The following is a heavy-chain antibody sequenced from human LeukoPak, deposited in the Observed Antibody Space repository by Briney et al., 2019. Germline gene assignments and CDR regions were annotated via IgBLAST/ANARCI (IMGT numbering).Heavy chain of an antibody. CDR1: GFTFSSYA. J-gene: IGHJ4*02. CDR2: ISGGGRDT. CDR3: ARDLYYHDSGSYQD. Sequence: GGSLRLSCAASGFTFSSYAMTWVRQAPGKGLQWVSVISGGGRDTYYADSVKGRFTISRDNSKSTLYLQMNSLRAEDTATYYCARDLYYHDSGSYQDWGQGTLVTVSS. V-gene: IGHV3-23*01. D-gene: IGHD3-10*01.